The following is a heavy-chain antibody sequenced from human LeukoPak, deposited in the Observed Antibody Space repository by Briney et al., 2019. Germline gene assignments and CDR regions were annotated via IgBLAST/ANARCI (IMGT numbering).Heavy chain of an antibody. J-gene: IGHJ5*02. V-gene: IGHV3-7*01. Sequence: GGSLRLSCAASGFTFSSYWMSWVRQAPGKGLEWVANIKVDGSEKYYVDSVKGRFTISRENAKNSLYLQMNSLRAEDTAVYYCARVVDPDFWSGSPWFDPWGQGTLVTVSS. CDR3: ARVVDPDFWSGSPWFDP. D-gene: IGHD3-3*01. CDR2: IKVDGSEK. CDR1: GFTFSSYW.